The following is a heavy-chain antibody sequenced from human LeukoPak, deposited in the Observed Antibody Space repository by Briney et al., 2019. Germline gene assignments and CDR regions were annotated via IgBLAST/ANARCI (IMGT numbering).Heavy chain of an antibody. CDR2: IYYSGST. D-gene: IGHD5-24*01. J-gene: IGHJ4*02. CDR1: GGSISSYY. CDR3: ASSRDGYNPD. Sequence: SETLSLTCTVSGGSISSYYWSWIRQPPEKGLEWIGYIYYSGSTNYNPSLKSRVTISVDTSKNQFSLKLGSVTAADTAVYYCASSRDGYNPDWGQGTLVTVSS. V-gene: IGHV4-59*01.